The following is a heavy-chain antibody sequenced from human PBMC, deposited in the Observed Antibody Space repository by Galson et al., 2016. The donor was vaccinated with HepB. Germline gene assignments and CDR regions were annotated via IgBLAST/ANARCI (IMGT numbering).Heavy chain of an antibody. D-gene: IGHD5-12*01. CDR1: SGSIGSYY. J-gene: IGHJ6*02. Sequence: ETLSLTCTVSSGSIGSYYWSWIRQPPGKGLEWVGFIYHSGGTRYNPSLRSRVTMSVDTSKNQFSLNVRSVTAADTAVYYCARGPTLVATFKDYYDGLDAWGQGTTVTVSS. V-gene: IGHV4-59*01. CDR3: ARGPTLVATFKDYYDGLDA. CDR2: IYHSGGT.